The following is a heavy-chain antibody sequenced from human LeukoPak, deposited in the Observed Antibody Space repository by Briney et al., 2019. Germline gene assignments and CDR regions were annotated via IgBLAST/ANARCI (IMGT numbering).Heavy chain of an antibody. J-gene: IGHJ4*02. D-gene: IGHD6-19*01. Sequence: SETLSFTGTASGGSINSNDWSWLAQPPGKGLKWIGYIDYSGSTNYQPSLKSRVTISVDTAKNQFSLNMSSVTAADTAVYYCARDLLSTAGYFDYWGQGTLVTVSS. CDR2: IDYSGST. CDR3: ARDLLSTAGYFDY. CDR1: GGSINSND. V-gene: IGHV4-59*01.